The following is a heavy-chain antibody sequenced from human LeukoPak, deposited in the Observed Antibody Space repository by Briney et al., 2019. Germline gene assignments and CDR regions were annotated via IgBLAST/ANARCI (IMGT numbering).Heavy chain of an antibody. Sequence: PGGSLRLSCAASGFTFSNAWMSWVRQAPGQGLEWVSAISGSGGSTYYADSVKGRFTISRDNSKNTLYLQMNSLRAEDTAVYYCAKEFYGSGSYYIDYWGQGTLVTVSS. CDR3: AKEFYGSGSYYIDY. CDR1: GFTFSNAW. D-gene: IGHD3-10*01. J-gene: IGHJ4*02. CDR2: ISGSGGST. V-gene: IGHV3-23*01.